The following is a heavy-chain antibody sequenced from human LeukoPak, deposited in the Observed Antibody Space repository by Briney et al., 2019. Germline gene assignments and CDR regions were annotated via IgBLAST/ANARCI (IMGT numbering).Heavy chain of an antibody. CDR3: ARAGPRVLRYFDWFFDY. CDR1: GGPFSSYA. D-gene: IGHD3-9*01. J-gene: IGHJ4*02. Sequence: SVQVSCKASGGPFSSYAISWVRQAPGQGLEWMGGIIPIFGTANYAQKFQGRVTITADESTSTAYMELSSLRSEDTAVYYCARAGPRVLRYFDWFFDYWGQGTLVTVSS. V-gene: IGHV1-69*13. CDR2: IIPIFGTA.